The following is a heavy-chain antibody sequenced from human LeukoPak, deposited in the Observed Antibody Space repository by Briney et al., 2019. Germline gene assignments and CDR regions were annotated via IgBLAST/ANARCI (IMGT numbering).Heavy chain of an antibody. V-gene: IGHV3-21*01. J-gene: IGHJ2*01. D-gene: IGHD6-19*01. Sequence: GGSLRLSCAASGFTFSSYSMNWVRQAPGKGLEWVSSISSSSSYIYYADSVKGRFTISRDNAKNSLYLQMNSLRAEDTGVYYCARDSRQWLVDWYFDLWGRGTLVTVSS. CDR1: GFTFSSYS. CDR2: ISSSSSYI. CDR3: ARDSRQWLVDWYFDL.